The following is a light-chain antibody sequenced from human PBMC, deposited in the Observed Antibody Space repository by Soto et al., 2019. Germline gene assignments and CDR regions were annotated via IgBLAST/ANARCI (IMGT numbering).Light chain of an antibody. CDR3: CSYAGSYPYV. V-gene: IGLV2-11*01. Sequence: QSALTQPRSVSGSPGQSVTISCTGTSSDGGGYNYVSWYQQHPGKAPKLMIYDVSKRPSGVPDRFSGSKSGNTASLTISGLQAEDEADYYCCSYAGSYPYVFGTGTKLTVL. CDR1: SSDGGGYNY. CDR2: DVS. J-gene: IGLJ1*01.